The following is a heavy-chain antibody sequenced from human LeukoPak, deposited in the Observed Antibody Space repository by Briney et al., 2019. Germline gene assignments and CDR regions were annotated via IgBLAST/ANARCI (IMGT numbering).Heavy chain of an antibody. V-gene: IGHV3-21*01. CDR3: ARAGFSSGYDY. CDR2: IISSSLDI. D-gene: IGHD6-19*01. Sequence: GGSLRLSCNASGFAFSGYAMSWVRQAPGKGLEWVSSIISSSLDIDYADSVKGRFTISRDNSKNTLYLQMNSLRAEDTAVYYCARAGFSSGYDYWGQGTLVTVSS. CDR1: GFAFSGYA. J-gene: IGHJ4*02.